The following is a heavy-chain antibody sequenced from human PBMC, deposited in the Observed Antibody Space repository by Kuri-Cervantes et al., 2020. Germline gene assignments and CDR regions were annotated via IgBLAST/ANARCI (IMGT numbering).Heavy chain of an antibody. CDR3: AREHEGGSSGSPIEWFDP. CDR1: GYTFTSYG. Sequence: ASVKVSCKASGYTFTSYGISWVRQAPGQGLEWMGWINPNSGGTNYAQKFQGRVTMTRDTSISTAYMEVSRLRSDDTAVYYCAREHEGGSSGSPIEWFDPWGQGTLVTVSS. V-gene: IGHV1-2*02. CDR2: INPNSGGT. D-gene: IGHD6-19*01. J-gene: IGHJ5*02.